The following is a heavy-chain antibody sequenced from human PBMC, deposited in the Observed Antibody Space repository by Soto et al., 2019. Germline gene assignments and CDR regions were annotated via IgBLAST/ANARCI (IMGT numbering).Heavy chain of an antibody. CDR3: ARDKITGLFDY. J-gene: IGHJ4*02. CDR1: GGTFSSYT. V-gene: IGHV1-69*04. CDR2: IIPTLGIA. D-gene: IGHD2-8*02. Sequence: GASVKVSCKASGGTFSSYTISWVRQAPGQGLEWMGRIIPTLGIANYAQKFQGRVTITADKSTSTAYMELSSLRSEDTAVYYCARDKITGLFDYWGQGTLVTSPQ.